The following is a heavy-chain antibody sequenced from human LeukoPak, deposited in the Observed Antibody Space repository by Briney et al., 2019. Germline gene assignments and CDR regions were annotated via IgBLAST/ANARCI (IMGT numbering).Heavy chain of an antibody. V-gene: IGHV4-31*03. CDR2: IYYSGST. CDR3: AREAPAVAGPAFDI. Sequence: SQTLSLTCTVSGGSISSGGYYWSWIRQHPGKGLEWIGYIYYSGSTYYNPSLKSRVTISVDTSKNQFSLKLSSVTAADTAVYYCAREAPAVAGPAFDIWGQGTMVTVSS. D-gene: IGHD6-19*01. CDR1: GGSISSGGYY. J-gene: IGHJ3*02.